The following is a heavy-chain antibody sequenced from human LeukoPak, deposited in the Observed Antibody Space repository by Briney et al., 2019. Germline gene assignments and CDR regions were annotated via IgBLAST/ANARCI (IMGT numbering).Heavy chain of an antibody. J-gene: IGHJ4*02. Sequence: GGSLRLSCAAPGFTFSSYWMSWVRQAPGKGLEWVANIKQDGSEKYYVDSVKGRLTISRDNAKNSLYLQMNSLRAEDTAVYYCAGAVAGTWSDYWGQGTLVTVSS. CDR2: IKQDGSEK. CDR1: GFTFSSYW. D-gene: IGHD6-19*01. V-gene: IGHV3-7*01. CDR3: AGAVAGTWSDY.